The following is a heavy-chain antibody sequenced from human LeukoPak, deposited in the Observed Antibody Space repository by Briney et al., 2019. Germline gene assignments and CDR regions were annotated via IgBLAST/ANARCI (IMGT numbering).Heavy chain of an antibody. CDR2: INPNSGGT. Sequence: ASVKVSCKASGYTFTGYYMHWVRQAPGQGLEWMGWINPNSGGTNYAQKFQGRVTMTRDTSISTAYMELSRLRSDDTAVYYCATVYCSGGSCTFDYWGQGTLVTVFS. D-gene: IGHD2-15*01. CDR1: GYTFTGYY. CDR3: ATVYCSGGSCTFDY. J-gene: IGHJ4*02. V-gene: IGHV1-2*02.